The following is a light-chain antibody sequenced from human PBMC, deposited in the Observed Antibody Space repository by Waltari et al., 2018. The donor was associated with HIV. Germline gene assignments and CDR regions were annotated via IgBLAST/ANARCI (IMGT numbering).Light chain of an antibody. CDR2: DVT. CDR1: SSDVGGYNY. Sequence: QSALTQPRSVSGSPGPSVTIPCTGTSSDVGGYNYVPWYQQNPGKAPKFIIYDVTKRPSGVPDRFSGSKSGNTASLTISGLQAEDEADYYCCSYAGNYPVLFGGGTKLTVL. CDR3: CSYAGNYPVL. J-gene: IGLJ3*02. V-gene: IGLV2-11*01.